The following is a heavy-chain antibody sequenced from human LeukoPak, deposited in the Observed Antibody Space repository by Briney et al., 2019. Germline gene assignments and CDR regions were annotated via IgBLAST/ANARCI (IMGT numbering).Heavy chain of an antibody. D-gene: IGHD5-18*01. CDR2: IWYDGSNK. J-gene: IGHJ4*02. CDR1: GFTFSSYG. V-gene: IGHV3-33*01. CDR3: ARGLFSSAMDDY. Sequence: GRSLRLSCAASGFTFSSYGMHWVRQAPGKGLEWVAVIWYDGSNKYYADSVKGRFTISRDNSKNTLYLQMNSLRAEDTAVYYCARGLFSSAMDDYWGQGTLVTVSS.